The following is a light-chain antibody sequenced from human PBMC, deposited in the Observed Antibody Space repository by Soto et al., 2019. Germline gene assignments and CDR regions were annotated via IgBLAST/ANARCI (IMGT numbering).Light chain of an antibody. CDR2: DAV. Sequence: EILLTQSPVTLSLSPGERGTLSCRAGPTIGNHLAWYQQKPGQAPRLLMFDAVTRATDIPARFSGSGSVTDFTLTISSLEPDDFAIYYCQYGGAFGPGTKVEIK. J-gene: IGKJ3*01. CDR3: QYGGA. V-gene: IGKV3-11*01. CDR1: PTIGNH.